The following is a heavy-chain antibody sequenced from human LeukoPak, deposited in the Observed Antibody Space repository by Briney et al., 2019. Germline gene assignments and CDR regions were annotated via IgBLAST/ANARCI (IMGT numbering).Heavy chain of an antibody. V-gene: IGHV4-39*01. D-gene: IGHD2-15*01. CDR2: IYYSGST. J-gene: IGHJ5*02. CDR1: GGSISSSSYY. Sequence: PSETLSLTCTVSGGSISSSSYYWGWIRQPPGKGLEWIGSIYYSGSTYYNPSLKSRVTISVDTSKNQFSLKLSSVTAADTAVYYCARQSVIVVVVAATPRWFDPWGQGTLVTVSS. CDR3: ARQSVIVVVVAATPRWFDP.